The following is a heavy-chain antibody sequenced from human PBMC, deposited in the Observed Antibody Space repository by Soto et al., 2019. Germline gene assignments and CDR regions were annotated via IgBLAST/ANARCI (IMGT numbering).Heavy chain of an antibody. CDR3: ARYCAVHWRPGMDV. V-gene: IGHV1-18*01. J-gene: IGHJ6*02. Sequence: QVQLVQSGPEVKEPGASVKVSCKASGYTFTTYGISWVRRAPGQGLEWMGWISAYNGNTNCAQNLQDRVTMTTDTPTTTAYMELRSLRYDDTAVYYCARYCAVHWRPGMDVWGRGTTVTVS. CDR1: GYTFTTYG. CDR2: ISAYNGNT. D-gene: IGHD2-21*01.